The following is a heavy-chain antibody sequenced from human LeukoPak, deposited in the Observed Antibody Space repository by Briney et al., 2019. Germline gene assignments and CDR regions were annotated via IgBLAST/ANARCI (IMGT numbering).Heavy chain of an antibody. Sequence: GASVKVSCKPSGDTFTGYYMRWVRQAPGQGLEWMGWINPNSGGTNSRATMTRDTSIRTAYMERISLRSNDTAVYYCARRVVRGAIHIWGQGTMVTVSS. J-gene: IGHJ3*02. CDR2: INPNSGGT. CDR1: GDTFTGYY. CDR3: ARRVVRGAIHI. D-gene: IGHD3-10*01. V-gene: IGHV1-46*01.